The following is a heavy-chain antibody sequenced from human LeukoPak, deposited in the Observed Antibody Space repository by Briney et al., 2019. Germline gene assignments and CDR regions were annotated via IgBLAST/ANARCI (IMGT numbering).Heavy chain of an antibody. CDR3: ARPYYYDSRIDP. D-gene: IGHD3-22*01. CDR1: GVSISSGDYY. J-gene: IGHJ5*02. CDR2: MYSSGST. Sequence: PSHTLSLTCTVSGVSISSGDYYRSLIRQPPGKGPEWIGYMYSSGSTYYNPSLKSRATISVDTSKNQFSLKLSSVTAADTAVYYCARPYYYDSRIDPWGQGTLVTVSS. V-gene: IGHV4-30-4*01.